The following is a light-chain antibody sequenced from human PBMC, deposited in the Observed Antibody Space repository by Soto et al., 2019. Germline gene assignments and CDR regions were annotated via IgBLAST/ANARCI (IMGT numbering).Light chain of an antibody. Sequence: EVELTQSPGTLSLSPGERATLSCRASQSVSSSHLAWYQQKRGQAPRLLIYDAFNRATGIPARFSGSGSGTDFTLTISSLEPEDFAVYYCQQRGNWPQTFGPGTKVDIK. CDR3: QQRGNWPQT. J-gene: IGKJ3*01. CDR1: QSVSSSH. V-gene: IGKV3D-20*02. CDR2: DAF.